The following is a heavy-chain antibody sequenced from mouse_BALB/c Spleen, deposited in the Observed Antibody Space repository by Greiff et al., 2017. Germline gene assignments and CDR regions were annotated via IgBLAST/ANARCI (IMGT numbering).Heavy chain of an antibody. CDR1: GYAFTNYL. CDR2: INPGSGGT. V-gene: IGHV1-54*01. CDR3: ARVMVYYAMDY. J-gene: IGHJ3*01. D-gene: IGHD2-1*01. Sequence: QVQLQQSGAELVRPGTSVKVSCKASGYAFTNYLIEWVKQRPGQGLEWIGVINPGSGGTNYNEKFKGKATLTADKSSSTAYMQLSSLTSDDSAVYFCARVMVYYAMDYWGQGTLVTVSA.